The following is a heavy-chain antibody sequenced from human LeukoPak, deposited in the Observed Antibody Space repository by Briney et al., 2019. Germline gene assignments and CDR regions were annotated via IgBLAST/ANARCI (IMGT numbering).Heavy chain of an antibody. J-gene: IGHJ3*02. D-gene: IGHD4-23*01. CDR3: ARGGNRRGYDAFDI. CDR1: GYTFTGYY. Sequence: ASAKVSCKASGYTFTGYYMHWVRQAPGKGLEWMGRINPNSGGTNYAQKFQGRVTMTRDTSISTAYMELSRLRSDDTAVYYCARGGNRRGYDAFDIWGQGTMVTVSS. V-gene: IGHV1-2*06. CDR2: INPNSGGT.